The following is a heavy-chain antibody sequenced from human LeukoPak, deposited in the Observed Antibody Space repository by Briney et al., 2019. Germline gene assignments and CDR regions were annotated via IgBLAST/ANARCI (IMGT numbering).Heavy chain of an antibody. D-gene: IGHD4-17*01. CDR3: AKDVYGDYGGLDY. V-gene: IGHV3-23*01. CDR1: GFTFTNFA. Sequence: GGSLRLSCAASGFTFTNFAMNWVRQAPGKGLEWVSSITGNCGRAYYAVSVKGRFTISRDNSMNTLYLQMNSLRAEDTAVYYCAKDVYGDYGGLDYWGQGTLVTVSS. CDR2: ITGNCGRA. J-gene: IGHJ4*02.